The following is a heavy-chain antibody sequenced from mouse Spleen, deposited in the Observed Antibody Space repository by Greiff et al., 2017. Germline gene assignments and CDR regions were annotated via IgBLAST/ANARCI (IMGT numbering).Heavy chain of an antibody. J-gene: IGHJ1*01. Sequence: EVKLVESGGGLVKPGGSLKLSCAASGFTFSSYAMSWVRQTPEKRLEWVATISSGGSYTYYPDSVKGRFTISRDNAKNTLYLQMSSLRSEDTAMYYCARLELGRGYFDVWGAGTTVTVSS. CDR3: ARLELGRGYFDV. CDR2: ISSGGSYT. V-gene: IGHV5-9-1*01. CDR1: GFTFSSYA. D-gene: IGHD4-1*01.